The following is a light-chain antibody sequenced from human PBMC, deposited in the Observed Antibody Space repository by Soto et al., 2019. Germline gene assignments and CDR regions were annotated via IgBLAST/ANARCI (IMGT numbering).Light chain of an antibody. Sequence: QSVLTQPASVSGSPGQSITISCTGTSSDVGRYNYVSWYQRHPGKAPKLMIYDVSKWPPGVSSRFSDSKSGNTASLTISGLQAEDEADYYCSSYTTSSTVVFGGGTKVTVL. J-gene: IGLJ2*01. CDR2: DVS. CDR3: SSYTTSSTVV. CDR1: SSDVGRYNY. V-gene: IGLV2-14*01.